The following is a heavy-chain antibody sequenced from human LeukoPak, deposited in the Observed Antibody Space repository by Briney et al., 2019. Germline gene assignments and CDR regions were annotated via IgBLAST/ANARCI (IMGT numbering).Heavy chain of an antibody. D-gene: IGHD3-10*01. CDR2: IKSKTDGGTT. J-gene: IGHJ3*02. Sequence: GGSLRLSCAASGFTFSNAWMSWVRQAPGKGLEWVGRIKSKTDGGTTDYAAPVKGRFTISRDDSKNTLYLQMNSLETEDTAVYLCTTDIDSGGGHAFGIWGQGTMVTVSP. V-gene: IGHV3-15*01. CDR1: GFTFSNAW. CDR3: TTDIDSGGGHAFGI.